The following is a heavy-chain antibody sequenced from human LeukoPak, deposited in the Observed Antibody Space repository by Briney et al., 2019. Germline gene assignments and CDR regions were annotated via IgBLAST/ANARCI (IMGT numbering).Heavy chain of an antibody. D-gene: IGHD3-10*01. V-gene: IGHV3-23*01. J-gene: IGHJ4*02. CDR2: ITGSGDRT. CDR3: VKGFVHPTYYFDY. Sequence: GGSLILSCASSGFTFSNYGMRWGRQAPGNRLELVSSITGSGDRTYYADSVRGRFTISRDNSATTLYLQLNSLRAEDTAVYFCVKGFVHPTYYFDYWGQGTLVTVSS. CDR1: GFTFSNYG.